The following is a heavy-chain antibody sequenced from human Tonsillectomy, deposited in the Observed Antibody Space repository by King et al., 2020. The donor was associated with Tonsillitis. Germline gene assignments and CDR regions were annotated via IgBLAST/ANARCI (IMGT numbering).Heavy chain of an antibody. CDR3: ARAHCSVGNCSLDY. V-gene: IGHV4-4*07. CDR1: GGSISSYY. Sequence: VQLQESGPGLVKPSETLSLTCTVSGGSISSYYWSCIRPPAGKGLEWIGRIYTSRSTNYHPSLRGRVTMSVDTSKNQFSLKLSSVTAADTAVYYCARAHCSVGNCSLDYWGQGTLVTVSS. CDR2: IYTSRST. D-gene: IGHD2-15*01. J-gene: IGHJ4*02.